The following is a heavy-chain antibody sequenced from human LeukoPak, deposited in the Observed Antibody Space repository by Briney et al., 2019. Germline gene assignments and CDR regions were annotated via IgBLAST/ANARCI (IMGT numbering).Heavy chain of an antibody. CDR1: GGSISSYY. D-gene: IGHD1-26*01. Sequence: SETLSLTCTVSGGSISSYYWSWIRQPPGKGLEWIGYIYYSGSTHYNPSLKSRVTISVDTSKNQFSLKLSSVTAADTAVYYCARGPAGGPYFDYWGHGTLVTVSS. V-gene: IGHV4-59*01. CDR2: IYYSGST. J-gene: IGHJ4*01. CDR3: ARGPAGGPYFDY.